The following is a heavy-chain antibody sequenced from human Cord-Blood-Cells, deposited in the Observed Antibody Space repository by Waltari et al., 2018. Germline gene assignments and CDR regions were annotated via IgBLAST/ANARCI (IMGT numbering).Heavy chain of an antibody. J-gene: IGHJ4*02. Sequence: QVQLVESGGGVVQPGRSLSISCAASGFTFSSYGMHWDRRAPGKGLEWVAVIWYDGSNKDYADAVKGRFTISRDNSKNTLYLQMNSLRAEDTAVYYCARDAKAGITGTFDYWGQGTLVTVSS. D-gene: IGHD1-20*01. CDR2: IWYDGSNK. CDR1: GFTFSSYG. CDR3: ARDAKAGITGTFDY. V-gene: IGHV3-33*08.